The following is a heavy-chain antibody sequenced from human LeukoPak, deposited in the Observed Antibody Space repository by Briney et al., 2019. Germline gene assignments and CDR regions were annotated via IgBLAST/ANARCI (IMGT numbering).Heavy chain of an antibody. CDR1: GGTFSSYA. J-gene: IGHJ4*02. Sequence: ASVKVSCKASGGTFSSYAISWVRQAPGQGLEWMGIINPSGGSTSYAQKFQGRVTMTRDTSISTAYMELSRLRSDDTAVYYCARDIAPGVAAAEDYWGQGTLVTVSS. D-gene: IGHD6-13*01. CDR3: ARDIAPGVAAAEDY. V-gene: IGHV1-46*01. CDR2: INPSGGST.